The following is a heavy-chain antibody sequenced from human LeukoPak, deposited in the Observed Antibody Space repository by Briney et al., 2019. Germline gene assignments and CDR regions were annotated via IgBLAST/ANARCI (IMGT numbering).Heavy chain of an antibody. CDR1: GGSFSGYY. CDR2: INHSGST. J-gene: IGHJ5*02. CDR3: ARVLGYSYGYRSNWFDP. Sequence: PSETLSLTCAVYGGSFSGYYWSWIRQPPGKGLEWIGEINHSGSTNYNPSLKSRVTISVDTSKNQFSLKLSSVTAADTAVYYCARVLGYSYGYRSNWFDPWGQGTLVTVSS. D-gene: IGHD5-18*01. V-gene: IGHV4-34*01.